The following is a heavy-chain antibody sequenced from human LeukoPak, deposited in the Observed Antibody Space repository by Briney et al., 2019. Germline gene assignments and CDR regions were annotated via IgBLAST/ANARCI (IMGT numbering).Heavy chain of an antibody. CDR2: IGTAADT. V-gene: IGHV3-13*01. J-gene: IGHJ6*02. CDR1: GLTFSSYD. D-gene: IGHD2-21*01. CDR3: ARASACGAPSCNLHLGFYYGFDV. Sequence: QSGGSLRLSCAASGLTFSSYDMHWVRQVIGEGLHWVSGIGTAADTYYVGSVKGRFTISRENAKNSLYLQMNNLRAGDTAVYYCARASACGAPSCNLHLGFYYGFDVWGQGTTVTVSS.